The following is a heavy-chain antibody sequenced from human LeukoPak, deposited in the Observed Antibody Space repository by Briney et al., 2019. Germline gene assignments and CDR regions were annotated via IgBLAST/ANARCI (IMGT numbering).Heavy chain of an antibody. V-gene: IGHV4-30-4*01. J-gene: IGHJ4*02. CDR3: AGVGNGGYGGFDY. Sequence: PSETLSLTCTVSSGSISSGDYYWNWIRQPPGKGLEWIGYISSSGTTYYNPSLRSRITISVDSSKSQFSLNLSSVTASGTAVYYCAGVGNGGYGGFDYWGQGTLVTVSS. D-gene: IGHD5-12*01. CDR2: ISSSGTT. CDR1: SGSISSGDYY.